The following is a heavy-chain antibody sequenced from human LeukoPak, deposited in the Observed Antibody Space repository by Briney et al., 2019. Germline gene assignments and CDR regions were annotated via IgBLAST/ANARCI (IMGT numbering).Heavy chain of an antibody. J-gene: IGHJ4*02. V-gene: IGHV3-53*05. CDR2: IYSGDTT. Sequence: PGGSLRLSCAASGFTVSSDYMSWVRQAPGKGLEWVSVIYSGDTTYYADSVKGRFTISRDNSKNTLFLQMNSLRAEDTALYYCAKDRGPYYYDSSGWWGQGTLVTVSS. CDR3: AKDRGPYYYDSSGW. D-gene: IGHD3-22*01. CDR1: GFTVSSDY.